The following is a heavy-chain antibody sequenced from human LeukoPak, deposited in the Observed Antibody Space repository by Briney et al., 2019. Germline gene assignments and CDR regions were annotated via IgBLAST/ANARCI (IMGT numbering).Heavy chain of an antibody. CDR2: INHSGST. J-gene: IGHJ5*02. V-gene: IGHV4-34*01. Sequence: SETLSLTCAVYGGSFSGYYWSWIRQPPGKGLEWIGEINHSGSTNYNPSLKSRVTISVDTSKNQFSLKLSSVTAADTAVYYCARHMARRRWLDPWGQGTLVTVSS. CDR1: GGSFSGYY. CDR3: ARHMARRRWLDP. D-gene: IGHD1-14*01.